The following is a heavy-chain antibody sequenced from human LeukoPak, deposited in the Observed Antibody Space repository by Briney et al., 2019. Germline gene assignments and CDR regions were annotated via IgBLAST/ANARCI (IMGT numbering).Heavy chain of an antibody. V-gene: IGHV4-59*08. J-gene: IGHJ3*02. CDR1: GGSISSYY. D-gene: IGHD3-16*02. Sequence: SETLSLTCTVSGGSISSYYWSWIRQPPGKGLEWIGYIYYSGSTNYNPSLKSRVTISVDTSKNQFSLKLSSVTAADTAAYYCARSYDYVWGSYRPLAFDIWGQGTMVTVSS. CDR3: ARSYDYVWGSYRPLAFDI. CDR2: IYYSGST.